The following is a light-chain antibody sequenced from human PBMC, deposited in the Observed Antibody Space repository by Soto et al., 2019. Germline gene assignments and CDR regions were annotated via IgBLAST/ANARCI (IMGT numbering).Light chain of an antibody. J-gene: IGKJ1*01. Sequence: DIVLTQSPATLSLSPGERATLSCEASQSVGADLAWYQRKPGQAPRLLIYGASSRAPGIPARFSGSGSGTDCTLTISSLEPEDVAVYYCQQRSNWPRTFGQGTKVDIK. CDR3: QQRSNWPRT. CDR1: QSVGAD. CDR2: GAS. V-gene: IGKV3-11*01.